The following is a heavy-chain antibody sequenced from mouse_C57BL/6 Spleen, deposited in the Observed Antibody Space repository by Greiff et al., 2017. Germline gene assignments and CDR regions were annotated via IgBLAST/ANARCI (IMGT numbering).Heavy chain of an antibody. J-gene: IGHJ2*01. CDR1: GYFITSGYY. Sequence: EVKLMESGPGLVKPSQSLSLTCSVTGYFITSGYYWNWLRQFPGNKLEWMGYISYDGSNNYNPSLKNRISITRDTSKNQFFLKLNSVTTEDTATYYCARGGGYWGQGTTLTVSS. V-gene: IGHV3-6*01. CDR3: ARGGGY. CDR2: ISYDGSN.